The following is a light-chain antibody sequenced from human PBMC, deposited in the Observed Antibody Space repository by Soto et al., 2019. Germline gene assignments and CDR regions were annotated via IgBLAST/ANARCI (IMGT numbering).Light chain of an antibody. V-gene: IGKV3-15*01. CDR2: GAS. CDR3: QQYNQWPLT. CDR1: ESVSRD. Sequence: EIVMTQSPATLSVSPGERATLSCRASESVSRDLGWYLQEPGQAPRLLIYGASTRATGIPDRFSGSGSVTDFTLTINSLQSEDFVVYYCQQYNQWPLTFGGGTKVEVK. J-gene: IGKJ4*02.